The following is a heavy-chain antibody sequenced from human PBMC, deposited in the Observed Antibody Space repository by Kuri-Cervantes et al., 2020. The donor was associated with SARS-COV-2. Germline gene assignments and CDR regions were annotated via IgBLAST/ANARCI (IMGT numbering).Heavy chain of an antibody. CDR2: ISGSGGST. J-gene: IGHJ4*02. Sequence: GESLKISCAASGFTFSSYTMSWVRQAPGKGLEWVSAISGSGGSTYYADSVKGRFTISRDNSKNTLYLQMNSLRAEDTAVYYCAKDRVYGSVGSCPIYYWGQGTLVTVSS. V-gene: IGHV3-23*01. D-gene: IGHD2-15*01. CDR1: GFTFSSYT. CDR3: AKDRVYGSVGSCPIYY.